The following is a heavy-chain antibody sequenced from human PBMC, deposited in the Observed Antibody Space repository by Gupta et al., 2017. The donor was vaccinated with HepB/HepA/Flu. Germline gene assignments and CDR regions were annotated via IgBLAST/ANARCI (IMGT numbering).Heavy chain of an antibody. V-gene: IGHV3-43*02. CDR2: ISGDGGYT. CDR1: GLRFHDYA. CDR3: AKDMWSSSSLNYFDY. J-gene: IGHJ4*02. Sequence: EVQLVESGGGVVRPGGSLRLSCAASGLRFHDYAMHWVRQAPGKGLEWISLISGDGGYTYYAESVKGRFTISRDNSKKSLYLQMSSLRSEDTAFYYCAKDMWSSSSLNYFDYWGQGTPVTVSS. D-gene: IGHD6-6*01.